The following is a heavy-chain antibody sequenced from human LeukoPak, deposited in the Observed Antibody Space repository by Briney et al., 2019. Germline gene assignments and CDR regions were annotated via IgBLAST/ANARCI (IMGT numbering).Heavy chain of an antibody. CDR3: ARVVMITFGGVIAKDY. CDR2: ISAYNGNT. J-gene: IGHJ4*02. CDR1: GYTFTSYG. Sequence: ASVKVSCKASGYTFTSYGISWVRQAPGQGLEWMGWISAYNGNTNYAQELQGRVTMTTDTSTSTAYMELRSLRSDDTAVYYCARVVMITFGGVIAKDYWGQGTLVTVSS. D-gene: IGHD3-16*02. V-gene: IGHV1-18*01.